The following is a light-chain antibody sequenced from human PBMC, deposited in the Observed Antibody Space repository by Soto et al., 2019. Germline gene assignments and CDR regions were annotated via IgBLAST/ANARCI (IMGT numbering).Light chain of an antibody. V-gene: IGKV3-11*01. CDR3: QQRSNWHPIT. J-gene: IGKJ5*01. Sequence: EILLTQSPATLSLSPGERATLSCRASQSVSSYLAWYQQKPGQAPRLLIYDASNRANGIPARFSGSGSGTDFTLTLSSLQPDDFATYYCQQRSNWHPITFGQGTRLEI. CDR1: QSVSSY. CDR2: DAS.